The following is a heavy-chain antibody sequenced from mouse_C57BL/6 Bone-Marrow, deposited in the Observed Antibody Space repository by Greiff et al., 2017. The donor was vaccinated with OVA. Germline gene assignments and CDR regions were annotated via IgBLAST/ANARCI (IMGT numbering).Heavy chain of an antibody. CDR2: IYPGSGNT. V-gene: IGHV1-77*01. Sequence: VQLQQSGAELARPGASVKLSCKASGYTFTDYYINWVNQRTGQGLEWIGEIYPGSGNTYYNEKFKGKATLTADKSSSTAYMQLSSLTSEDSAVYFCAIYYDYDPFAYWGQGTRVTVSA. D-gene: IGHD2-4*01. CDR3: AIYYDYDPFAY. CDR1: GYTFTDYY. J-gene: IGHJ3*01.